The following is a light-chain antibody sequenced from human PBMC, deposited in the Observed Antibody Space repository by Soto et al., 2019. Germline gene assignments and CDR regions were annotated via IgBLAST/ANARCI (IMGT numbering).Light chain of an antibody. J-gene: IGKJ5*01. CDR3: QQHNQWPIT. CDR1: QGISTL. V-gene: IGKV1-27*01. Sequence: IQLTQSPSSLSASVGDRVTITCRASQGISTLLAWYQQKPGKVPKLLIYAASTLQSGVPSRFSGSGSGTDFTLTINSLQSEDSAVYYCQQHNQWPITFGQGTRLEI. CDR2: AAS.